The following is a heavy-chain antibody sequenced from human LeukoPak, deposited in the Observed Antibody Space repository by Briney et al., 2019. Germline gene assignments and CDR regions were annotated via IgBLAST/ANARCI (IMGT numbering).Heavy chain of an antibody. V-gene: IGHV4-34*01. D-gene: IGHD5-24*01. CDR2: INHSGST. CDR3: ARSSGEKATIDY. CDR1: GGSFSGYY. Sequence: KPSETLSLTCAVYGGSFSGYYWSWIRQPPGKGLEWIGEINHSGSTNYNPSLKSRVTMSVDTSKNQFSLKVSSVTAADTAVYYCARSSGEKATIDYWGQGTLVTVSS. J-gene: IGHJ4*02.